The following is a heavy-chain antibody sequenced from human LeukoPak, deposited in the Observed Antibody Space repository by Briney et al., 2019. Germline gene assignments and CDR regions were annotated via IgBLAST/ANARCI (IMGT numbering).Heavy chain of an antibody. CDR1: GYTFSSNW. Sequence: GGSLRLSCETPGYTFSSNWMCWVGHVPGRGLDWVANIKPDGSAGYYAASVKGRFTVSRDNAKNSLYLQMNSLRVEDTAVYYCARANNSSWHNWGQGTLVTVAS. CDR2: IKPDGSAG. V-gene: IGHV3-7*01. J-gene: IGHJ4*02. D-gene: IGHD6-13*01. CDR3: ARANNSSWHN.